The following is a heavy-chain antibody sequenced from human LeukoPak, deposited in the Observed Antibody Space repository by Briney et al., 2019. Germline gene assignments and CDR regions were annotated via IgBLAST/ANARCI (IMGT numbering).Heavy chain of an antibody. V-gene: IGHV1-2*02. CDR1: GYTFTGYY. D-gene: IGHD3-3*01. Sequence: ASVKVSCKASGYTFTGYYMHWVRQAPGQGLEWMGWINPNSGGTNYAQKFQGRVTMTRDTSISIAYMELSRLRSDDTAVYYCARGLLRFLEWKGHFDYWGQGTLVTVSS. CDR2: INPNSGGT. J-gene: IGHJ4*02. CDR3: ARGLLRFLEWKGHFDY.